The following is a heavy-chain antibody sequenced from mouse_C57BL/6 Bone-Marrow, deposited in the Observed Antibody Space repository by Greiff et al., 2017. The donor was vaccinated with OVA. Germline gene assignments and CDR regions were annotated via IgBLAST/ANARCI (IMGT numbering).Heavy chain of an antibody. D-gene: IGHD1-1*01. CDR2: IDPEDGET. CDR3: SRRGSSYWYFDV. Sequence: EVQLQQSGAELVKPGASVKLSCTASGFNIKDYYMHWVKQRTEQGLEWIGRIDPEDGETKYAPKFQGKATITADKSSNTAYLQISRLPSEDTAVYYCSRRGSSYWYFDVWGTGTTVTVSS. V-gene: IGHV14-2*01. J-gene: IGHJ1*03. CDR1: GFNIKDYY.